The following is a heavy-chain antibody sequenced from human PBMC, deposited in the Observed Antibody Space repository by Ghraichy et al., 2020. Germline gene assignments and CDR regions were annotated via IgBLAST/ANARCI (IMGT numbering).Heavy chain of an antibody. D-gene: IGHD4-23*01. CDR2: ISSSGSTI. CDR1: GFTFSDYY. Sequence: GESLNISCAASGFTFSDYYMSWIRQAPGKGLEWVSYISSSGSTIYYADSVKGRFTISRDNAKNSLYLQMNSLRAEDTAVYYCARDPSTVETSYYFDYWGQGTLVTVSS. CDR3: ARDPSTVETSYYFDY. J-gene: IGHJ4*02. V-gene: IGHV3-11*01.